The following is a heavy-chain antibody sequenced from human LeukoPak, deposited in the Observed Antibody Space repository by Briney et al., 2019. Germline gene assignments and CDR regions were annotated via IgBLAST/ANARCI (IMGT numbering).Heavy chain of an antibody. V-gene: IGHV1-2*02. CDR3: ARCLRIQLWQLGFDP. J-gene: IGHJ5*02. Sequence: ASVKVSCKASGYTFTGYYMHWVRQAPGQGLEWMGWINPNSGGTNYAQKFQGRVTMTRDTSTSTAYMELRSLRSDDTAVYYCARCLRIQLWQLGFDPWGQGTLVTVSS. D-gene: IGHD5-18*01. CDR1: GYTFTGYY. CDR2: INPNSGGT.